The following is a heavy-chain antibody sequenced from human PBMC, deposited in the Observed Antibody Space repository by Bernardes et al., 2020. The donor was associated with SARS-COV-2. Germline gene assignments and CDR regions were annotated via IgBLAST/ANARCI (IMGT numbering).Heavy chain of an antibody. J-gene: IGHJ3*02. V-gene: IGHV1-24*01. Sequence: ASVKVSCKVSGYTLTALSMHWVRQAPGKGLEWMGSFDPEDCETIYAQKFLGRVTMTADTSTYTSYMELSSLRSEDTAVYYCTTSLSLIVVTYAFDIWGQGTTVTVSS. CDR3: TTSLSLIVVTYAFDI. CDR1: GYTLTALS. CDR2: FDPEDCET. D-gene: IGHD3-22*01.